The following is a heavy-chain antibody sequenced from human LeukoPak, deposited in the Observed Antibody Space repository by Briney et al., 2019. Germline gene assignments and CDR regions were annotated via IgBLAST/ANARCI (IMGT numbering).Heavy chain of an antibody. CDR2: ISNDGNNK. D-gene: IGHD6-13*01. V-gene: IGHV3-30-3*02. Sequence: PGKSLRLSCAASGFTFSSHAMHWVRQAPGKGLEWVAVISNDGNNKYYADPVKGRFTISRDNSKNTLNLQMNSLRAEDTAIYYCAKLGQQLVSYYGMDAWGQGTTVTVSS. J-gene: IGHJ6*02. CDR1: GFTFSSHA. CDR3: AKLGQQLVSYYGMDA.